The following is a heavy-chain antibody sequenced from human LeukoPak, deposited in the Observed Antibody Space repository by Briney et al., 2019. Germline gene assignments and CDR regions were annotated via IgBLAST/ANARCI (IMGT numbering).Heavy chain of an antibody. CDR3: ARGGWYPESFQH. Sequence: SETLSLTCAVSGGSISSTYWWSWVRQPPGKGLEWIGEIYHSGSTNYNPSLKSRVIISVDKSRNQFSVKLSSVTAADTAVYYCARGGWYPESFQHWGQGALVTVSS. CDR1: GGSISSTYW. D-gene: IGHD6-19*01. CDR2: IYHSGST. J-gene: IGHJ1*01. V-gene: IGHV4-4*02.